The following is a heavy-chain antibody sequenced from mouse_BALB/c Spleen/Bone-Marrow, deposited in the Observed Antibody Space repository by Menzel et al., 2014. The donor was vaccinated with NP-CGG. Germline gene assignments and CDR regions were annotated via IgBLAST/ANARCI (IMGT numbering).Heavy chain of an antibody. J-gene: IGHJ2*01. CDR1: GFTFSSYG. Sequence: DVKLVESGGGLVQPGGSLKLSCAASGFTFSSYGMSWVRQTPDKRLELVATINSNGGSAYYPDSVKGRFTISRDNAKNTLYLQMSSLKSEDTAMCYCARERYYGNGRIFEYWGQGTTLTVSS. CDR2: INSNGGSA. D-gene: IGHD1-1*01. CDR3: ARERYYGNGRIFEY. V-gene: IGHV5-6-3*01.